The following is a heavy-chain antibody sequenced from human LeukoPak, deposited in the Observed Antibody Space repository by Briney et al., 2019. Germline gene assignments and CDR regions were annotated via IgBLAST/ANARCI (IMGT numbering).Heavy chain of an antibody. CDR1: GYTFINYG. CDR3: ARDAEGLDY. J-gene: IGHJ4*02. CDR2: IRTYSGLT. V-gene: IGHV1-18*01. Sequence: EASVKVSCKASGYTFINYGFNWVRQAPGQGLEWMGWIRTYSGLTHYAQKFQGRVTFTTDKSTTTPYMELRRLRSDATAVYYCARDAEGLDYWGQGTVVTVSS.